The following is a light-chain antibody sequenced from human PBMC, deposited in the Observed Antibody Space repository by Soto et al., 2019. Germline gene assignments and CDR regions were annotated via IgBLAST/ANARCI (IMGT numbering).Light chain of an antibody. Sequence: EIVLTQSPATLSLSPGEGATLSCRASQGIDSYLAWFQQKPGQAPRLLIYDAFNRATGIPARFSGSGSGTDFTLTISSLEPEDFAVYYCQQRSSRTPWSFGQGTKVEIK. CDR2: DAF. J-gene: IGKJ1*01. V-gene: IGKV3-11*01. CDR3: QQRSSRTPWS. CDR1: QGIDSY.